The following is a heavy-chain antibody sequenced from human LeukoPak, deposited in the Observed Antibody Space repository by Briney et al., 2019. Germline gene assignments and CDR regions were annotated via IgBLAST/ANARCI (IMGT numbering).Heavy chain of an antibody. V-gene: IGHV4-34*01. Sequence: SETLSLTCAVYGGSFSGYYWSWIRQPPGKGLEWIGEINHSGSTNYNPSLKSRVTISVDTSKNQFSLKLSSVTAADTAVYYCARVTLYFDFSTGNHYYFDSWGQGTLVIVSS. D-gene: IGHD3-3*01. CDR2: INHSGST. CDR1: GGSFSGYY. J-gene: IGHJ4*02. CDR3: ARVTLYFDFSTGNHYYFDS.